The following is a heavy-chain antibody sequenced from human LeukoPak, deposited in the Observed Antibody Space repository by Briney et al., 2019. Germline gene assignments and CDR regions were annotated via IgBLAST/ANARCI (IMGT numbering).Heavy chain of an antibody. J-gene: IGHJ5*02. CDR1: GGSISSYY. D-gene: IGHD5-24*01. CDR3: ARHGFRGDGYNWAANWFDP. CDR2: IYYSGST. Sequence: SETLSLTCTVSGGSISSYYWSWIRQPPGKGLEWIGYIYYSGSTNYNPSLQSRVTISVDTSKNQFSLKLSSVTAADTAVYYCARHGFRGDGYNWAANWFDPWGQGTLVTVSS. V-gene: IGHV4-59*08.